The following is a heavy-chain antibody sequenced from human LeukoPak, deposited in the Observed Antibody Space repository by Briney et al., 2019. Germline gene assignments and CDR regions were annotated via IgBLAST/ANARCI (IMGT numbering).Heavy chain of an antibody. CDR1: GFTFNNYT. J-gene: IGHJ4*02. CDR3: AKDQDWPTAMITN. V-gene: IGHV3-23*01. Sequence: GGSLRLSCAASGFTFNNYTMSWVRQAPGKGLEWVSTISRSGGSTYYADSVKGRFTISRDNTKNMLYLQMNSLRAEDTAVYYCAKDQDWPTAMITNWGQGTLVTVSS. CDR2: ISRSGGST. D-gene: IGHD5-18*01.